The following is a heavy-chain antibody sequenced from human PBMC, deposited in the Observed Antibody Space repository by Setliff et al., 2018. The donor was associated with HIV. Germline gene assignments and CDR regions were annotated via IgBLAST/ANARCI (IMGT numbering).Heavy chain of an antibody. J-gene: IGHJ4*02. D-gene: IGHD1-26*01. CDR2: ISSSGSTV. V-gene: IGHV3-48*03. Sequence: GGSLRLSCAASGFTLSGCEMNWVRQAPGKGLEWVSHISSSGSTVYYADSVKGRFTISRDNAKNSLFLQMNSLRAEDTAVYYCARSSTLPWELPYFDYWGQGTLVTVSS. CDR3: ARSSTLPWELPYFDY. CDR1: GFTLSGCE.